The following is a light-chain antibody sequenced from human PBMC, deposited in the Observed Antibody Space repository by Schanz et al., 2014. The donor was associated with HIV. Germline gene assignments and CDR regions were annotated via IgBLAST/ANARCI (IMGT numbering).Light chain of an antibody. J-gene: IGLJ2*01. CDR1: SSDVGAYDR. CDR2: EVK. V-gene: IGLV2-18*02. CDR3: SSYTSSSTLV. Sequence: QSVLTQPPSVSGSPGQSVTISCTGTSSDVGAYDRVSWYQQPPGTAPKLIVYEVKNRPSGVPDRFSGAKSGNTASLAISDLQAADEADYYCSSYTSSSTLVFGGGTKLTVL.